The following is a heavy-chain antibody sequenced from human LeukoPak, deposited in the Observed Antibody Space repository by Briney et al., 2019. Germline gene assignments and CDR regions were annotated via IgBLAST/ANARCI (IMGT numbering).Heavy chain of an antibody. V-gene: IGHV4-59*08. J-gene: IGHJ2*01. Sequence: GSLRLSCAASGFTFSSYAMSWIRQPPGKGLEWIGYIYYSGSTNYNPSLKSRVTISVDTSKNQFSLKLSSVTAADTAVYYCARHFVVVPAAAYWYFDLWGRGTLVTVSS. CDR1: GFTFSSYA. CDR2: IYYSGST. D-gene: IGHD2-2*01. CDR3: ARHFVVVPAAAYWYFDL.